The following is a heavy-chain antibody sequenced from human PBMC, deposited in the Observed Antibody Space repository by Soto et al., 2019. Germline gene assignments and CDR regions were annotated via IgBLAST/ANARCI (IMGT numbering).Heavy chain of an antibody. J-gene: IGHJ4*02. CDR1: GFTFSSYG. Sequence: QVQLVESGGGVVQPGRSLRLSCAASGFTFSSYGMHWVRQAPGKGLEWVAVISYDGSNKYYAYSVKGQFTISRDNSKHTLHLQMNSLIAEDTAVYYCAKDLNIVVVAAPLDYWGQGTLVTVSS. CDR2: ISYDGSNK. CDR3: AKDLNIVVVAAPLDY. D-gene: IGHD2-15*01. V-gene: IGHV3-30*18.